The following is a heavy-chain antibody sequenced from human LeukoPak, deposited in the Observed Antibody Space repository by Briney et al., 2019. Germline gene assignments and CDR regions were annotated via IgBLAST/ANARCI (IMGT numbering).Heavy chain of an antibody. D-gene: IGHD5-24*01. V-gene: IGHV3-7*01. CDR1: GFTFSSYW. Sequence: PGGSLRLSCAASGFTFSSYWMTWVRQAPGKGLEWVANIKQDGTEKYYVDSVKGRFTISRDNAKNSLYLQMDNLRADDTAVYYCARAGAYNTYWGQGTRVTVSS. J-gene: IGHJ4*02. CDR3: ARAGAYNTY. CDR2: IKQDGTEK.